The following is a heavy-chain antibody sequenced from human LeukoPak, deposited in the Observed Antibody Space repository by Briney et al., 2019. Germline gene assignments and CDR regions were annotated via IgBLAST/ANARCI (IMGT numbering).Heavy chain of an antibody. Sequence: SETLSLTCTVSGGSISSSSYYWGWIRQPPGKGLEWIGSIYYSGSTYYNPSLKSRVTISVDTSKDQFSLKLSSVTAADTAVYYCWGSSSLFDYWGQGTLVTVSS. CDR3: WGSSSLFDY. D-gene: IGHD6-13*01. V-gene: IGHV4-39*07. J-gene: IGHJ4*02. CDR1: GGSISSSSYY. CDR2: IYYSGST.